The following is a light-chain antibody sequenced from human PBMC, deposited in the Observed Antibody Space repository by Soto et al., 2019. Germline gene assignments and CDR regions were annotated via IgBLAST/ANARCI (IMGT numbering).Light chain of an antibody. CDR1: NIGSKS. V-gene: IGLV3-21*02. Sequence: SYELTQPPSVPVAPGQTARISCEGDNIGSKSVYWHQQKPSQAPVLVVYDDRDRPSGIPERFSGSNSGNTATLTINRVEAGDEADYYCQVWDSTSAQYVFGTGTKVTVL. CDR3: QVWDSTSAQYV. CDR2: DDR. J-gene: IGLJ1*01.